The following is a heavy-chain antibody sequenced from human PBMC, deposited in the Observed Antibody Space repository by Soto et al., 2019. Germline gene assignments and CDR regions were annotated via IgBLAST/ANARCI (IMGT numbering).Heavy chain of an antibody. CDR3: ARRGSGSHYDY. CDR1: GFTFSSYA. D-gene: IGHD1-26*01. J-gene: IGHJ4*02. CDR2: ISGSGGST. V-gene: IGHV3-23*01. Sequence: EVQLLESGGGLVQPGGSLRLSCVASGFTFSSYAMRWVRQAPVKGLEWVSAISGSGGSTYYADSVKGRFTISRDNSKNTLYLQMNSLRAEDTAVYYCARRGSGSHYDYWGQGTLVTVSS.